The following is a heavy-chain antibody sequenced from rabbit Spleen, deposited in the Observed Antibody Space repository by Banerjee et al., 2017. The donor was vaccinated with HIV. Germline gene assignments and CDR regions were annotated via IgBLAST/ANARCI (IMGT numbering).Heavy chain of an antibody. D-gene: IGHD1-1*01. CDR2: IYAGSSGT. CDR1: GFSFSSGYW. V-gene: IGHV1S45*01. CDR3: ARDLVAVIGWNFNL. J-gene: IGHJ4*01. Sequence: QEQLEESGGDLVKPEGSLTLTCTASGFSFSSGYWICWVRQAPGKGLEWIACIYAGSSGTYYASWAKGRFTISKASWTTVTLKMTSLTAADTATYFCARDLVAVIGWNFNLWGQGTLVTVS.